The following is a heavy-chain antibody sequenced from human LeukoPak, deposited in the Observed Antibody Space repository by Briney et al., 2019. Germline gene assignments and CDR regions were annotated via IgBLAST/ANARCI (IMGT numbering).Heavy chain of an antibody. J-gene: IGHJ4*02. CDR2: ISWNSGKI. V-gene: IGHV3-9*01. Sequence: GGSLRLSCAASGFTFDDYAMHWVRQAPGKGLEWVSGISWNSGKIGYADSVKGRFTISRDNSKNTLYLQMNSLRAEDTAVYYCAKGLDPSGYYFDYWGQGTLVTVSS. CDR3: AKGLDPSGYYFDY. CDR1: GFTFDDYA. D-gene: IGHD3-3*01.